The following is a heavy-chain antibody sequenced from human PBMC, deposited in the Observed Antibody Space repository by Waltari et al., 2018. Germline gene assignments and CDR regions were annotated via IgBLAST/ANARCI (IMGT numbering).Heavy chain of an antibody. CDR3: AKDWNRIDY. CDR1: GFTFSSSG. J-gene: IGHJ4*02. V-gene: IGHV3-30*02. D-gene: IGHD1-1*01. CDR2: IRYDGSNK. Sequence: QVQLVESGGGVVQPGGSLRLSCAASGFTFSSSGLHWVRQAPGKGLEWVAFIRYDGSNKYYADSVKGRFTISRDNSKNTLYLQMNSLRAEDTAVYYCAKDWNRIDYWGQGTLVTVSS.